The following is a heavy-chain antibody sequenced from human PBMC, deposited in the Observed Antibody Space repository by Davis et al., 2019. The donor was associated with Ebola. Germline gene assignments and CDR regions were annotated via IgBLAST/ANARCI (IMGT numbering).Heavy chain of an antibody. Sequence: GESLKISCAASGFIFSNYWMSWVRQAPGKGPEWVAIIKQDGGEKYYVDSVKGRFTISRDNAKNSLFLQMNGLRAEDTALYYCASGDGRGNSYDMDVWGQGTTVTVSS. D-gene: IGHD4-23*01. CDR3: ASGDGRGNSYDMDV. V-gene: IGHV3-7*03. CDR2: IKQDGGEK. J-gene: IGHJ6*02. CDR1: GFIFSNYW.